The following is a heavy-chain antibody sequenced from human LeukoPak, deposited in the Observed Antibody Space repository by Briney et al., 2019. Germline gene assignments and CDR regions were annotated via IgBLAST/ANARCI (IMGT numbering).Heavy chain of an antibody. CDR3: AHSAYSIPPFYYYYGMDV. J-gene: IGHJ6*02. Sequence: ASVKVSCKASGYTFTSYDINWVRQATGQGLEWMGWMNPNSGNTGYAQKFQGRVTMTRNTSISTAYMELSSLRSEDTAVYYCAHSAYSIPPFYYYYGMDVWGQGTTVTVSS. CDR2: MNPNSGNT. V-gene: IGHV1-8*01. D-gene: IGHD6-13*01. CDR1: GYTFTSYD.